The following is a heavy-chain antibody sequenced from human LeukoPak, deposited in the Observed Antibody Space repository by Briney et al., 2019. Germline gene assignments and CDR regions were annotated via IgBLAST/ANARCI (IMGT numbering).Heavy chain of an antibody. V-gene: IGHV1-8*01. CDR3: ARDADSSGWYVNYYYYGMDV. CDR2: MNPNSGNT. J-gene: IGHJ6*02. D-gene: IGHD6-19*01. Sequence: ASVKVSCKASGYTFTSYDINWVRQATGQGLERMGWMNPNSGNTGYAQKFQGRVTMTRNTSISTAYMELSSLRSEDTAVYYCARDADSSGWYVNYYYYGMDVWGQGTTVTVSS. CDR1: GYTFTSYD.